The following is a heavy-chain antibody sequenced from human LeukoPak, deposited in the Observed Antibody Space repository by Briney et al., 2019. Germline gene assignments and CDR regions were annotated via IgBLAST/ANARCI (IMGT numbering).Heavy chain of an antibody. CDR2: IKSKSDGGTT. V-gene: IGHV3-15*01. D-gene: IGHD1-26*01. Sequence: PGGSLRLSCATSGFTFSNAWMSWVRQAPGKGLEWVGRIKSKSDGGTTDYAAPVKGRFTISRDDSKNTLYLQMNSLKTEDTAVYYCFRFAIGGSGPGGYWGQGTLVTVSS. J-gene: IGHJ4*02. CDR3: FRFAIGGSGPGGY. CDR1: GFTFSNAW.